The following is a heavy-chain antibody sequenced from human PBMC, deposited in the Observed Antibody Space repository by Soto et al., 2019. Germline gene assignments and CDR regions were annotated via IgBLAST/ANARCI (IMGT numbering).Heavy chain of an antibody. V-gene: IGHV3-23*01. D-gene: IGHD3-22*01. CDR1: GFTFSSYA. CDR2: ISGSGGST. J-gene: IGHJ6*03. Sequence: GGSLRLSCAASGFTFSSYAMSWVRQAPGKGLEWVSAISGSGGSTYYADSVKGRFTISRDNSKNTLYLQMNSLRAEDTAVYYCAKARSGYRYYYCYMDVWGKGTTVTVSS. CDR3: AKARSGYRYYYCYMDV.